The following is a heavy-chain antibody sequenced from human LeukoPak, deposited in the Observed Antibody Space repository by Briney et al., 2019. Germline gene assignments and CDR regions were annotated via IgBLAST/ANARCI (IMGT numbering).Heavy chain of an antibody. J-gene: IGHJ5*02. V-gene: IGHV3-23*01. CDR1: GFTFSYYA. CDR3: ARKEPGNFRNWFDP. CDR2: ISGSGGIT. Sequence: GGSLRLSCAASGFTFSYYAMSWVRQAPGKGLEWVSAISGSGGITYYADSVKGRFTISRDNSKNTLYLQMNSLRAEDTAVYYCARKEPGNFRNWFDPWGQGTLVTVSS. D-gene: IGHD1-26*01.